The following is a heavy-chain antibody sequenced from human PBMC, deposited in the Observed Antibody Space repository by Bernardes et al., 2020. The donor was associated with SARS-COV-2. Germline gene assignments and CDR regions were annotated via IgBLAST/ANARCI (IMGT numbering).Heavy chain of an antibody. J-gene: IGHJ6*02. CDR1: GFTFSNSG. CDR3: ADNPRFYGDLKSYFYYGMDV. Sequence: GGSLRLSCAASGFTFSNSGMHWVRQAPGKGLEWVAVIWSDGFNKYYADSVRGRFIISRDDAKDSVYLQMNNLRVEDTAVYYCADNPRFYGDLKSYFYYGMDVWGQGTTVTVSS. CDR2: IWSDGFNK. V-gene: IGHV3-33*01. D-gene: IGHD4-17*01.